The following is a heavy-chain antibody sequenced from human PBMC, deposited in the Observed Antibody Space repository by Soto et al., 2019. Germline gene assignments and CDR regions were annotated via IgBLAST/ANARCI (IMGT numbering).Heavy chain of an antibody. V-gene: IGHV3-66*01. J-gene: IGHJ3*02. Sequence: GGSLRLSCAASGFTVSSNYMSWVRQAPGKGLEWVSVIYSGGSTYYADSVKGRFTISRDNSKNTLYLQMNSLRAEDTAVYYCARDDPGPWGAASAQDYDAFDIWGQGTMVTVSS. CDR3: ARDDPGPWGAASAQDYDAFDI. CDR2: IYSGGST. CDR1: GFTVSSNY. D-gene: IGHD1-26*01.